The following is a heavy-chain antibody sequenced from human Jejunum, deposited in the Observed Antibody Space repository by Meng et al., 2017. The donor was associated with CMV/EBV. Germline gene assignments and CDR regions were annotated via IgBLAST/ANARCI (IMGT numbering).Heavy chain of an antibody. V-gene: IGHV1-18*03. J-gene: IGHJ4*02. CDR2: INVDNGYT. D-gene: IGHD1-20*01. CDR3: ARGAYNWNDRAWHF. Sequence: QVQLLQSGXEVKKXXXSVKVSCKASGYNFIDYGISWVRQAPGQGLEWMGWINVDNGYTKYAQKFQGRVTMTTDTSTSTAYMELRSLRSDDMAVYYCARGAYNWNDRAWHFWGQGTLVTVSS. CDR1: GYNFIDYG.